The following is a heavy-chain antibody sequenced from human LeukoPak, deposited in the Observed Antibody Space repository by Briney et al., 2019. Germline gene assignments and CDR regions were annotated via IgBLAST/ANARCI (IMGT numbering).Heavy chain of an antibody. CDR3: AREGDSGWYYFDY. D-gene: IGHD6-19*01. CDR1: GFTFSSYA. J-gene: IGHJ4*02. V-gene: IGHV3-30-3*01. CDR2: ISYDGSNK. Sequence: PGRSLRLSCAASGFTFSSYAMHWVRQAPGKGLEWVAVISYDGSNKYYADSVKGRFTISRDNSKNTLYLQMNSLRAEDTAVYYCAREGDSGWYYFDYWGQGTLVTVSS.